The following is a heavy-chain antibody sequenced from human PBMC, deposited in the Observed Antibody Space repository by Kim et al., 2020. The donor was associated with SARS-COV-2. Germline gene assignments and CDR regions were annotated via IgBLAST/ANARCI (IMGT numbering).Heavy chain of an antibody. CDR2: SNK. D-gene: IGHD4-17*01. V-gene: IGHV3-30*02. J-gene: IGHJ4*02. CDR3: AKGTYGDYY. Sequence: SNKYYADSVKGRFTISRDNSKNTLYLQMNSLRAEDTAVYYCAKGTYGDYYWGQGTLVTVSS.